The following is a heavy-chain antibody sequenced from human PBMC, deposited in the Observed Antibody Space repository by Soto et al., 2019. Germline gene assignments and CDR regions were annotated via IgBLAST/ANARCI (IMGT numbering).Heavy chain of an antibody. CDR2: ISNDGSKK. CDR1: GFRFSDYG. CDR3: AKTRRGYDMFFYGLDV. Sequence: QVHLVESGGGVVQPGRSLRLACAASGFRFSDYGMHWVRQAPGKGLEGVAVISNDGSKKYYGDSVQGRFTISRDDSKSTVYVQMDSLKPEDTAVYYCAKTRRGYDMFFYGLDVWGQGTTVTVSS. J-gene: IGHJ6*02. D-gene: IGHD5-12*01. V-gene: IGHV3-30*18.